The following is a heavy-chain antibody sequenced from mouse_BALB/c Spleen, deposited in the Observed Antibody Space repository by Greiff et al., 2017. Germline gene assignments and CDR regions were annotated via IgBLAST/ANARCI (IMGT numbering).Heavy chain of an antibody. CDR3: ARIVSSYYYAMDY. CDR2: ISSGSSTI. Sequence: EVKLVESGGGLVQPGGSRKLSCAASGFTFSSFGMHWVRQAPEKGLEWVAYISSGSSTIYYADTVKGRFTISRDNPKNTLFLQMTSLRSEDTAMYYCARIVSSYYYAMDYWGQGTSVTVSS. V-gene: IGHV5-17*02. CDR1: GFTFSSFG. J-gene: IGHJ4*01. D-gene: IGHD2-10*02.